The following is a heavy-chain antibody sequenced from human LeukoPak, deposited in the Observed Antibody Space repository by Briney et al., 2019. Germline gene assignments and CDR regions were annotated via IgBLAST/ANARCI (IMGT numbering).Heavy chain of an antibody. Sequence: PSETLSLTCAVYGGSFSGYYWSWIRQPPGKGLEWIGEINHSGSTNYNPSLKSRVTISVDTSKNQFSLKLSSVTAADTAVYYCARALYSYGLFDYWGQGTLVTVSS. CDR2: INHSGST. CDR1: GGSFSGYY. J-gene: IGHJ4*02. V-gene: IGHV4-34*01. CDR3: ARALYSYGLFDY. D-gene: IGHD5-18*01.